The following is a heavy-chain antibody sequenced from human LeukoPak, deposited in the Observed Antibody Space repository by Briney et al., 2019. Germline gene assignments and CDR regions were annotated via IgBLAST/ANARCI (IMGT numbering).Heavy chain of an antibody. CDR2: IIPIFGTA. J-gene: IGHJ4*02. V-gene: IGHV1-69*13. CDR3: ARDVYSSGWRYYFDY. D-gene: IGHD6-19*01. CDR1: GGTFSSYA. Sequence: ASVTVSCKASGGTFSSYAISWVRQAPGQGLEWMGGIIPIFGTANYAQKFQGRVTITADESTSTAYMELSSLRSEDTAVYYCARDVYSSGWRYYFDYWGQGTLVTVSS.